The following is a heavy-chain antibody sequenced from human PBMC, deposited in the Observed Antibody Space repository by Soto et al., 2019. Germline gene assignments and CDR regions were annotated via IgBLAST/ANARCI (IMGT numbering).Heavy chain of an antibody. D-gene: IGHD5-18*01. J-gene: IGHJ1*01. CDR1: GFTFSSYA. V-gene: IGHV3-23*01. CDR2: ISDSGSST. Sequence: GGSLRLSCAASGFTFSSYAMSLVLQAPGKGLEWVSAISDSGSSTYYADSVKGRFTISRDNSKNTLYLQMNSLRAEDTAVYYCAKRAIQLWLSSHWGQGTLVTVSS. CDR3: AKRAIQLWLSSH.